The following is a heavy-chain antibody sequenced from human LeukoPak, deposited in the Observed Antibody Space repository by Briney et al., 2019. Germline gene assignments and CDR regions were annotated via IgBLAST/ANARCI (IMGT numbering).Heavy chain of an antibody. Sequence: ASVKVSCKASGYTFTSYGISWVRQAPGQGLEWMGGIIPIFGTANYAQKFQGRVTITADKSTSTAYMELSSLRSEDTAVYYCANGYSSGWYGGEYFQHWGQGTLVTVSS. CDR3: ANGYSSGWYGGEYFQH. J-gene: IGHJ1*01. CDR1: GYTFTSYG. D-gene: IGHD6-19*01. CDR2: IIPIFGTA. V-gene: IGHV1-69*06.